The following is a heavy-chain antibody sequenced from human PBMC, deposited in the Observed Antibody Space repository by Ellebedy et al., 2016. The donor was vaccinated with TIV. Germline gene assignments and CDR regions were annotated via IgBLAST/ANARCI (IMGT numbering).Heavy chain of an antibody. J-gene: IGHJ5*02. Sequence: GGSLRLSCAVSGFTVSSNYMSWVRQAPGKGLEWVSVIYSGGSTYYADSVKGRFTVSRDSSKNTLYLQMNSLTAEDTAVYYCARDPGGGGDFGDNWFDPWGQGTLVTVSS. CDR3: ARDPGGGGDFGDNWFDP. CDR2: IYSGGST. D-gene: IGHD2-21*01. CDR1: GFTVSSNY. V-gene: IGHV3-66*01.